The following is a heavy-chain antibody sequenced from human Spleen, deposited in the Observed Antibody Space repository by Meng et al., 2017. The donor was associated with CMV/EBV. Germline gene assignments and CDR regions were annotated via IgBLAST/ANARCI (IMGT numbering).Heavy chain of an antibody. J-gene: IGHJ5*02. Sequence: SETLSLTCTVSGGSISRGTYYGGWVRQPPGKGLDWIGSIYFSGSTYNNPSLRSRVSMSVDTSKNQFSLKLTSVTAADTAVYFCARVARTGTTSDWFDPWGQGSLVTVSS. CDR2: IYFSGST. CDR1: GGSISRGTYY. D-gene: IGHD1-1*01. CDR3: ARVARTGTTSDWFDP. V-gene: IGHV4-39*07.